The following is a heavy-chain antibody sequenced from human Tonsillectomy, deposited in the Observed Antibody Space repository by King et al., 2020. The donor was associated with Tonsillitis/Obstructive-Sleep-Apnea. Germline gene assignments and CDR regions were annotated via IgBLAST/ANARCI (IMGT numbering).Heavy chain of an antibody. Sequence: VQLVESGGGLVKPGGSLRLSCAASGFTFSDVWMNWVRQAPGKGLEWVGRIXNKRDGGTTDYAAPVKGRFTISRDDSKNTVYLQMNSLQTEDRAVYYCTRSRHGSGSPRGYFYYGMDVWGQGTTVTVSS. CDR3: TRSRHGSGSPRGYFYYGMDV. CDR1: GFTFSDVW. D-gene: IGHD3-10*01. CDR2: IXNKRDGGTT. J-gene: IGHJ6*02. V-gene: IGHV3-15*07.